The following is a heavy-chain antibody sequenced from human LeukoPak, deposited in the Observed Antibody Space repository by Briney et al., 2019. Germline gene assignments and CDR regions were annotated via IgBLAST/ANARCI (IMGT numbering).Heavy chain of an antibody. V-gene: IGHV3-7*01. D-gene: IGHD3-22*01. Sequence: PGGSLRLSCAASGFTFSSYWMSWVRQAPGKGLEWVANIKQDGSEKYYVDSVKGRFTISRDNAKNSLYLQRNSLRAEDTAVYYCARVGRYYYDSSGYYHWGQGTLVTVSS. J-gene: IGHJ5*02. CDR3: ARVGRYYYDSSGYYH. CDR1: GFTFSSYW. CDR2: IKQDGSEK.